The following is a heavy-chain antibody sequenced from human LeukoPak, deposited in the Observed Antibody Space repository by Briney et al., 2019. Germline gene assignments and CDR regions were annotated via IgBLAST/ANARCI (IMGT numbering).Heavy chain of an antibody. CDR3: AASRWSGALDF. V-gene: IGHV3-74*01. J-gene: IGHJ4*02. CDR1: GFIFRDYW. D-gene: IGHD3-3*01. Sequence: GGSLRLPCAASGFIFRDYWMLWVRQAPGKGLIWVSRIDRDGFPTIYADSVKGRFTVSRNNARNTLYLQMNNLRDDDSAVYYCAASRWSGALDFWGKGSLVSVSS. CDR2: IDRDGFPT.